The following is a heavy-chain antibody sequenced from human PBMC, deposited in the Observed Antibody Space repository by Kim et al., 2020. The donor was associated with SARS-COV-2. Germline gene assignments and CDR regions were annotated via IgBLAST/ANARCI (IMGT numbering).Heavy chain of an antibody. D-gene: IGHD1-26*01. CDR1: GYSISSGYY. J-gene: IGHJ4*02. Sequence: SETLSLTCTVSGYSISSGYYWGWIRQPPGKGLEWIGSIYHSGSTYYNPSLKSRVTISVDTSKNQFSLKLSSVTAADTAVYYCARDPEPRSANYFDYWGQGTLVTVSS. CDR3: ARDPEPRSANYFDY. V-gene: IGHV4-38-2*02. CDR2: IYHSGST.